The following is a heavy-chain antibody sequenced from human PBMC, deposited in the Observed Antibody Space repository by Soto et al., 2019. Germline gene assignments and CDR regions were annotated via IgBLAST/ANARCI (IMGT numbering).Heavy chain of an antibody. V-gene: IGHV1-18*01. J-gene: IGHJ5*02. CDR2: ISAYNGKT. CDR3: ATDGNGIGP. CDR1: GYTFTSYG. Sequence: ASVKVSCKASGYTFTSYGISWVRQAPGQGLEWMGWISAYNGKTNYAQKLQGRVTMTEDTSTDTAYMELSSLRSEDTAVYYCATDGNGIGPWGQGTLVTVSS. D-gene: IGHD2-15*01.